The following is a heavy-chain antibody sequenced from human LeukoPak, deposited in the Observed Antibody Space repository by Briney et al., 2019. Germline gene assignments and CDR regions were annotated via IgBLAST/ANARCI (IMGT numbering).Heavy chain of an antibody. D-gene: IGHD3-3*01. J-gene: IGHJ4*02. CDR3: AVAWWKERFWSGYYAY. Sequence: PGGSLTLSCAASGFSFSSYSMNWVRQAPGKGLEWVSSISSSSSYIYYADSVKGRFTTSRDTRNNSMYLQMNSLRAEDTTVYYCAVAWWKERFWSGYYAYWGQGTLVTVSS. CDR2: ISSSSSYI. CDR1: GFSFSSYS. V-gene: IGHV3-21*01.